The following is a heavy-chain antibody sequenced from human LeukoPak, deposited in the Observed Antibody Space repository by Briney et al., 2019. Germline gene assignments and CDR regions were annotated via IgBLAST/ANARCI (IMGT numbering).Heavy chain of an antibody. CDR1: GFTFSSYA. J-gene: IGHJ5*02. CDR3: ARSWFDP. Sequence: GGSLRLSCAASGFTFSSYAMSWVRQAPGKGLEWVSAISGSGGSTYYADSVKGRFTISRDKSKNTVYLQMNSLRFEDTAMYYCARSWFDPWGQGTLVTVSS. CDR2: ISGSGGST. V-gene: IGHV3-23*01.